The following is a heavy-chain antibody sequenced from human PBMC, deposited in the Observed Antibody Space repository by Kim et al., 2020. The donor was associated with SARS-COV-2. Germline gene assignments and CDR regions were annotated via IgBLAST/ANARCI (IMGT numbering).Heavy chain of an antibody. Sequence: ASVKVSCKASGYTFTSYAMHWVRQATGQRLEWMGWINAGNGNTKYSQKFQGRVTITRDTSASTAYMELSSLRSEDTAVYYCARGGAINGYSYGYVAFDIWGQGTMVTVSS. CDR3: ARGGAINGYSYGYVAFDI. V-gene: IGHV1-3*01. CDR1: GYTFTSYA. D-gene: IGHD5-18*01. J-gene: IGHJ3*02. CDR2: INAGNGNT.